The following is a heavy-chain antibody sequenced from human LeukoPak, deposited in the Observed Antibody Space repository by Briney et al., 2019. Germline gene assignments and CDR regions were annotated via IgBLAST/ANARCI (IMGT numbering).Heavy chain of an antibody. CDR1: GFTFSRYG. CDR2: ISGRGTSI. Sequence: GGSLRLSCAASGFTFSRYGMHWVRQAPGKGLEWVSNISGRGTSINYADSVKGRFSISRDNSKNTMYLQMNSLRAEDTAVYYCVRNDTSGVGLDYWGQGTLVTVSS. J-gene: IGHJ4*02. CDR3: VRNDTSGVGLDY. V-gene: IGHV3-23*01. D-gene: IGHD3-3*01.